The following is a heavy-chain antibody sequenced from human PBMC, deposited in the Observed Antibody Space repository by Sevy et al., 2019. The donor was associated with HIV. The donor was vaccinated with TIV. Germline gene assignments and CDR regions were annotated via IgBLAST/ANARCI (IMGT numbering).Heavy chain of an antibody. V-gene: IGHV3-30*04. CDR1: GFTFSSYA. CDR3: ARREITIFGVVESRNYYYGMDV. Sequence: GGSPRLSCAASGFTFSSYAMHWVRQAPGKGLEWVAVISYDGSNKYYADSVKGRFTISRDNSKNTLYLQMNSLRAEDTAVYYCARREITIFGVVESRNYYYGMDVWGQGTTVTVSS. D-gene: IGHD3-3*01. J-gene: IGHJ6*02. CDR2: ISYDGSNK.